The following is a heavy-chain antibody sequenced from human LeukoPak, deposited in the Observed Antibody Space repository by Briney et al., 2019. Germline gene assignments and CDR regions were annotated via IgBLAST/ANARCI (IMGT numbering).Heavy chain of an antibody. CDR1: GFTFSTYG. J-gene: IGHJ4*02. CDR2: IRYDGTIK. D-gene: IGHD3-16*01. V-gene: IGHV3-30*02. CDR3: AKGEGGALGIPHPYYFDY. Sequence: GGSLRLSCAATGFTFSTYGMHWVRQTPGKGLEWVAFIRYDGTIKYYADSVKGRFTISRGNSKNTLCLQINSLTTEDTAVYYCAKGEGGALGIPHPYYFDYWGQGNVVTVSS.